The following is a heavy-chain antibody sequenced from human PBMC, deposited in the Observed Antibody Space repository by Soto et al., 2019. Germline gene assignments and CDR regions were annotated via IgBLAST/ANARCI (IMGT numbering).Heavy chain of an antibody. CDR3: ATDHNGDYVP. CDR1: GYTFTSYG. D-gene: IGHD4-17*01. V-gene: IGHV1-18*01. J-gene: IGHJ5*02. CDR2: ISAYNGNT. Sequence: AVKVSCSAAGYTFTSYGISWGRQAPGQGGEWRGWISAYNGNTNYAQKLQGRVTMTTDTSTSTAYMELRRLRSDDTAVYYCATDHNGDYVPWGQGTLVTVSS.